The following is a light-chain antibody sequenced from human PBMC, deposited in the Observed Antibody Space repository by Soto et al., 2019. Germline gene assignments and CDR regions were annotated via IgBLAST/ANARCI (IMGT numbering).Light chain of an antibody. CDR1: SSDVGLYNY. J-gene: IGLJ1*01. V-gene: IGLV2-14*01. CDR3: SSFTATSTLV. Sequence: QSALTQPASVSGSPGQSITISCSGTSSDVGLYNYVSWYQHHPGKAPKLMIYEVSNRPSGVSNRFSGSKSGNTASLTISGLQAEDEADYYCSSFTATSTLVFGSGTKLTVL. CDR2: EVS.